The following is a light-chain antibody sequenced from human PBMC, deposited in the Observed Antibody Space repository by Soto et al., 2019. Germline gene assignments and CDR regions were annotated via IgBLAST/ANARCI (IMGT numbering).Light chain of an antibody. J-gene: IGKJ4*01. Sequence: AIQLTQSPSSLSASVGDRVTITCRASQGISSALAWYQQKPGKAPKLLIYDASSLESGVTSMFSGSGFGTDFTLPFSSLQPEDLAPYYCQQFNSYFLPFGGGTKVEFK. CDR1: QGISSA. CDR2: DAS. V-gene: IGKV1-13*02. CDR3: QQFNSYFLP.